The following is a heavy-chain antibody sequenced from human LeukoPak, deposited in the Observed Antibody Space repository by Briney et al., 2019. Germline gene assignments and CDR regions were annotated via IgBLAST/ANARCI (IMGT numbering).Heavy chain of an antibody. V-gene: IGHV3-23*01. CDR1: GFTFSSYG. Sequence: GGSLRLSCAASGFTFSSYGMSWVRQAPGKGLEWVSAISGSGGSTYYADSVKGRFTISRDNSKNTLYLQMNSLRAEDTAVYYCARDLHYYDSSGYPAMGAFDIWGQGTMVTVSS. D-gene: IGHD3-22*01. J-gene: IGHJ3*02. CDR3: ARDLHYYDSSGYPAMGAFDI. CDR2: ISGSGGST.